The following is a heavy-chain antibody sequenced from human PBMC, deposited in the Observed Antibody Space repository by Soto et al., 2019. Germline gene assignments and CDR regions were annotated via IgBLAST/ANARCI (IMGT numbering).Heavy chain of an antibody. CDR3: ARERGSSSGWYGDKNYGMDG. J-gene: IGHJ6*02. CDR1: GGSFSGYY. D-gene: IGHD6-19*01. V-gene: IGHV4-34*01. Sequence: SETLSLTCAVYGGSFSGYYWSWIRQPPGKGLEWIGEINHSGSTNYNPPLKSRVTISVDTSKNQFSLKLSSVTAADTAVYYCARERGSSSGWYGDKNYGMDGPGQGITVTVSS. CDR2: INHSGST.